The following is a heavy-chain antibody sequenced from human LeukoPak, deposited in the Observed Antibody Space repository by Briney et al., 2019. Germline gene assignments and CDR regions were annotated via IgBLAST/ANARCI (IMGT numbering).Heavy chain of an antibody. Sequence: PGGSLRLSCAASGFIFSNYWMSWVRQAPGKGLEWVANIKQDGSEKYSVDSVKGRFTISRDNAKNSLYLQMNSLRAEYTAVYYCTREYYYGSGSYPRYWGQGTLVTVSS. CDR1: GFIFSNYW. J-gene: IGHJ4*02. V-gene: IGHV3-7*04. D-gene: IGHD3-10*01. CDR3: TREYYYGSGSYPRY. CDR2: IKQDGSEK.